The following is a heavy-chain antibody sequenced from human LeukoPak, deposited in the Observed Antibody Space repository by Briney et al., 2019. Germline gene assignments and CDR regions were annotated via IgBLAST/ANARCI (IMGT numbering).Heavy chain of an antibody. V-gene: IGHV3-48*01. CDR1: GFTFSSYG. D-gene: IGHD3-3*01. CDR3: ARALTIFGVVIDY. J-gene: IGHJ4*02. Sequence: GGSLRLSCAASGFTFSSYGMNWVRQAPGKGLEWVSYISSSSSTIYYADSVKGRFTISRDNAKNSLYLQMNSLRAEDTAEYYCARALTIFGVVIDYWGQGTLVTVSS. CDR2: ISSSSSTI.